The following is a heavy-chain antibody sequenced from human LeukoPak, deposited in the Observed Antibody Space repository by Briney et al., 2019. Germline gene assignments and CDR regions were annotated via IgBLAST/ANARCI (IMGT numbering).Heavy chain of an antibody. D-gene: IGHD2-15*01. Sequence: GGSLRLSCAASGFTFSSHLMHWVRQAPGKGLVWVSRISSDGTCTNYADSVRGRFTISRDNAKNTLYLQMNSLRAEDTAVYYCAKAGRYCSGGSCYYKYYFDYWGQGTLVTVSS. V-gene: IGHV3-74*01. CDR1: GFTFSSHL. CDR2: ISSDGTCT. CDR3: AKAGRYCSGGSCYYKYYFDY. J-gene: IGHJ4*02.